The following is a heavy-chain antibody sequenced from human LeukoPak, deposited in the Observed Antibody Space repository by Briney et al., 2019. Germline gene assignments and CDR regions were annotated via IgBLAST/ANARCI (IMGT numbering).Heavy chain of an antibody. J-gene: IGHJ6*02. V-gene: IGHV3-23*01. CDR2: ISGSGGST. Sequence: GGSLRLSCEASGFTFSSYAMSWVRQAPGKGLEWVSAISGSGGSTYYADSVKGRFTISRDNSKNTLYLQMNSLRAEDTAVYYCPRLHNYCYGMDVWGQGTTVTVSS. CDR3: PRLHNYCYGMDV. CDR1: GFTFSSYA.